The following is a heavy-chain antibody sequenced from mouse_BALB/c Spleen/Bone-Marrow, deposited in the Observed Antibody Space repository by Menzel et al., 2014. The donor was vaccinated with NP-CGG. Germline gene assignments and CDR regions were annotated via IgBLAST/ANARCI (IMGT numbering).Heavy chain of an antibody. CDR1: GFGFSRFW. D-gene: IGHD1-1*01. J-gene: IGHJ4*01. V-gene: IGHV4-1*02. CDR2: INPDSRTI. CDR3: ARLGYYGAMAY. Sequence: EVKLVESGGGLVQPGGSLKLSCAASGFGFSRFWMSWVRQAPGKGLEWIGEINPDSRTINYTPSLKDKFITSRDNAKNTLYLQMSKVRSEDTALYYCARLGYYGAMAYWGQGTSVTVSS.